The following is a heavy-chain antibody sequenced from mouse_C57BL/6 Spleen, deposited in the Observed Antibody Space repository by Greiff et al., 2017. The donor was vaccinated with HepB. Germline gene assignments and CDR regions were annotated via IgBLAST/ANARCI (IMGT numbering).Heavy chain of an antibody. CDR2: IDPETGGT. J-gene: IGHJ4*01. CDR1: GYTFTDYE. Sequence: QVQLQQSGAELVRPGASVTLSCKASGYTFTDYEMHWVKQTPVHGLEWIGAIDPETGGTAYNQKFKGKAILTADKSSSTAYMELRSLTSEDSAVYYCTPLGYYAMDYWGQGTSVTVSS. V-gene: IGHV1-15*01. D-gene: IGHD4-1*01. CDR3: TPLGYYAMDY.